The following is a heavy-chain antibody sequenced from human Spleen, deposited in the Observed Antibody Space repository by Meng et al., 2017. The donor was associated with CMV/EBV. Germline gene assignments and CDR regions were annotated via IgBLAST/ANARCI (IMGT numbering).Heavy chain of an antibody. D-gene: IGHD3-3*01. J-gene: IGHJ3*02. CDR2: VSISGSNI. CDR3: ARNYRVWSGYYLGTFDM. Sequence: GESLKISCAASGFTFSSYSVSWIRQAPGKGLEWVSYVSISGSNIYYSDSVKGRFTISRDNARNSVYLQMNSLRAEDTALYYCARNYRVWSGYYLGTFDMWGQGTMVTVSS. V-gene: IGHV3-11*01. CDR1: GFTFSSYS.